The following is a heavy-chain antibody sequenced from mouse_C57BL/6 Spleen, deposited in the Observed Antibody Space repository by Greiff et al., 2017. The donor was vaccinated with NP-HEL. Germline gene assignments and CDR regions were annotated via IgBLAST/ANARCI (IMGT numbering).Heavy chain of an antibody. D-gene: IGHD2-4*01. Sequence: EVKLQESGEGLVKPGGSLKLSCAASGFTFSSYAMSWVRQTPEKRLEWVAYISSGGDYIYYADTVKGRFTISRDNARNTLYLQMSSLKSEDTAMYYCTRGGYDYDVGYFDYWGQGTTLTVSA. CDR3: TRGGYDYDVGYFDY. CDR1: GFTFSSYA. CDR2: ISSGGDYI. J-gene: IGHJ2*01. V-gene: IGHV5-9-1*02.